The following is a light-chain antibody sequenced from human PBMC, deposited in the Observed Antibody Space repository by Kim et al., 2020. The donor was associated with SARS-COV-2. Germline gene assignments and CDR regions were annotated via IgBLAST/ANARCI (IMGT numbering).Light chain of an antibody. CDR3: QQYGSSTYT. V-gene: IGKV3-20*01. CDR2: GAS. J-gene: IGKJ2*01. CDR1: QSVSSSY. Sequence: LSPGERATLSCRASQSVSSSYLAWYQQKPGQAPRLLIYGASSRATGIPDRFSGSGSGTDFTLTISRLEPEDFAVYYCQQYGSSTYTFGQGTKLEIK.